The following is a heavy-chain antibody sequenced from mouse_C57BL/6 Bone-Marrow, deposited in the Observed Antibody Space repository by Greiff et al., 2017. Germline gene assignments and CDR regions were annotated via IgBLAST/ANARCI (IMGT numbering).Heavy chain of an antibody. CDR2: TFYSGIT. V-gene: IGHV3-3*01. D-gene: IGHD1-1*01. CDR1: GFSINSDCY. Sequence: EVMLVESGPSLVRPSQTLSLTCTVTGFSINSDCYWIWIRQFPGNKLEYIGYTFYSGITYYNPSLESRTYITRDTSKNQFSLKVSSVTTEDTATYYCARVVITTVAPYYFDYWGQGTTLTVSS. CDR3: ARVVITTVAPYYFDY. J-gene: IGHJ2*01.